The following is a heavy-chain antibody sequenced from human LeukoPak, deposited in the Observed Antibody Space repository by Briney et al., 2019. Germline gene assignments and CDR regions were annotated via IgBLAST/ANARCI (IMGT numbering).Heavy chain of an antibody. Sequence: GGSLRLSCAASGFTFSSYWMHWVRQAPGKGLVWVSRIKYDGSSTNYADSVTGRFTISRDNAKNSLYLQMNSLRAEDTAVYYCAELGITMIGGVWGKGTTVTISS. CDR3: AELGITMIGGV. CDR1: GFTFSSYW. CDR2: IKYDGSST. D-gene: IGHD3-10*02. J-gene: IGHJ6*04. V-gene: IGHV3-74*01.